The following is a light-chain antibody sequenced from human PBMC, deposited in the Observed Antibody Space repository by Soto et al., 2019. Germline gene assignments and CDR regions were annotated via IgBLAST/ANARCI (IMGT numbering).Light chain of an antibody. V-gene: IGLV2-14*03. Sequence: QSALTQPAAVSGSPGRSITISCTGTNSDIGAYDLVSWFQQHPGKAPKVIIFDVSIRPSGVSDRFSGSKSGNTASLTISGLQAEDEADYYCSSYTVTSTRLFGTGTKVTVL. J-gene: IGLJ1*01. CDR3: SSYTVTSTRL. CDR2: DVS. CDR1: NSDIGAYDL.